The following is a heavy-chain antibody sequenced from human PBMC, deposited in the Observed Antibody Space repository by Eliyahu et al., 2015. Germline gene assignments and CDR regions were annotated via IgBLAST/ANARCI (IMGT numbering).Heavy chain of an antibody. CDR2: TDHSGTT. CDR3: ARVRAVSDY. Sequence: QVQLQQWGAGLLKPSETLSLTCAXYGGSFSGYSWSWIRQPPGKGLEWIGETDHSGTTNYNPSLKSRVTISVDTSKNQFSLKLSSVTAADTAVYYCARVRAVSDYWGQGTLVTVSS. V-gene: IGHV4-34*02. D-gene: IGHD3-10*01. CDR1: GGSFSGYS. J-gene: IGHJ4*02.